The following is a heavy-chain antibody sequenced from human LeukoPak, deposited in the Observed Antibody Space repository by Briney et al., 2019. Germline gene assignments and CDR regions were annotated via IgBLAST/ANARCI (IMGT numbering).Heavy chain of an antibody. CDR2: MNPNSGNT. CDR1: GYTFTSYD. J-gene: IGHJ4*02. Sequence: ASVKVSXKASGYTFTSYDINWVRQATGQGLEWMGWMNPNSGNTGYAQKFQGRVTMTRNTSISTAYMELSSLRSEDTAVYYCARGGSFVYYDSSGYYDYWGQGTLVTVSS. D-gene: IGHD3-22*01. V-gene: IGHV1-8*01. CDR3: ARGGSFVYYDSSGYYDY.